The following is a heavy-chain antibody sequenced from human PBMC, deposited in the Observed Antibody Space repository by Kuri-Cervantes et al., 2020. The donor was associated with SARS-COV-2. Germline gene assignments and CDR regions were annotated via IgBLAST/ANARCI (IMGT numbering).Heavy chain of an antibody. J-gene: IGHJ6*03. D-gene: IGHD3-3*01. V-gene: IGHV2-5*05. CDR2: IYWDDDK. Sequence: SGPTLVKPPQTLTLTCTFSGFSLSTSGVGVGWIRQPPGKALEWLALIYWDDDKRYGPSLKSRLTITKDTSKSQVVLTMTNMDPVDTATYYCARIRPNDFWSGYYTFPPIYYYYYYMDVWGKGTTVTVSS. CDR1: GFSLSTSGVG. CDR3: ARIRPNDFWSGYYTFPPIYYYYYYMDV.